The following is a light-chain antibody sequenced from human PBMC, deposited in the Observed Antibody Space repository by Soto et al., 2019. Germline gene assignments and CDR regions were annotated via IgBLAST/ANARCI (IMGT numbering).Light chain of an antibody. Sequence: EIVLTQSPATLSLSPGDRATLSCWASQSVSSYLAWYQQKPGQAPRLLIHDASYRATCIPGRFSGSGSGSDFTRTLSSLEPEDFAVYYCQQRSAWPYTFGQGTTLEI. V-gene: IGKV3-11*01. CDR3: QQRSAWPYT. CDR1: QSVSSY. J-gene: IGKJ2*01. CDR2: DAS.